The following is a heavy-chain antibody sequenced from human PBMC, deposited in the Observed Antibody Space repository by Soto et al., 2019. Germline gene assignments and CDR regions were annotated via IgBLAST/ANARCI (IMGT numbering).Heavy chain of an antibody. D-gene: IGHD6-6*01. CDR1: GFTVSSNY. Sequence: EVQLVESGGGLVQPGGSLRLSCAASGFTVSSNYMSWVRQAPGKGLEWVSDIYSGGSTFYADSVKGRFTISRDNSKNTVYLQMNSLRAEDAGVYYCARENGRGAAQTNYMDVWGKGTTVTVS. J-gene: IGHJ6*03. CDR2: IYSGGST. CDR3: ARENGRGAAQTNYMDV. V-gene: IGHV3-66*01.